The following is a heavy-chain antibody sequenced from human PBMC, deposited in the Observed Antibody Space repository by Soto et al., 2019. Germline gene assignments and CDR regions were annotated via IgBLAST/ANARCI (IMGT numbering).Heavy chain of an antibody. V-gene: IGHV5-51*01. CDR2: IYPDDSET. D-gene: IGHD6-13*01. Sequence: GVSRRISCKGSEDSCITYGIGWMRQMPGKGLEWLGIIYPDDSETRYSPSFQGQVTISSDKSMTTAYLQWRSLKASDTAMYYCVRQLTAEADIDYGGQGTQVTVSS. J-gene: IGHJ4*02. CDR1: EDSCITYG. CDR3: VRQLTAEADIDY.